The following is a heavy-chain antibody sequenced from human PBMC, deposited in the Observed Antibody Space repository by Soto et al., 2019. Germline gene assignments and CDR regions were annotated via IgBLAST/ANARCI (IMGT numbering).Heavy chain of an antibody. CDR1: GFTFSSYS. J-gene: IGHJ4*02. D-gene: IGHD4-17*01. Sequence: GSLRLSCAASGFTFSSYSMNWVRQAPGKGLEWVSSISSSSSYIYYADSVKGRFTISRDNAKNSLYLQMNSLRAEDTAVYYCARDPDGDYSFDYWGQGTLVTVSS. CDR2: ISSSSSYI. V-gene: IGHV3-21*01. CDR3: ARDPDGDYSFDY.